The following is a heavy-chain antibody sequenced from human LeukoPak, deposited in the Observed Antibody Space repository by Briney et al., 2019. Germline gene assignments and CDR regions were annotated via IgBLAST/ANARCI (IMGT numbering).Heavy chain of an antibody. J-gene: IGHJ4*02. V-gene: IGHV3-23*01. CDR2: ISGSGDST. Sequence: GGSLRLSCAASGFTFSSYAMSWVRQTPGKGLEWVSVISGSGDSTYYVDSVKGRFTISRDNSKNTLYLQMNSLRAEDTAVYYCAREATGTNWGSWRQGNYFDYWGQGTLVTVSS. D-gene: IGHD7-27*01. CDR3: AREATGTNWGSWRQGNYFDY. CDR1: GFTFSSYA.